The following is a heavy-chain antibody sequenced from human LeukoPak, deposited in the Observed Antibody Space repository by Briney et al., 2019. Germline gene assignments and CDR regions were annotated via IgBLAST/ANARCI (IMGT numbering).Heavy chain of an antibody. V-gene: IGHV4-30-2*01. J-gene: IGHJ5*02. CDR1: GGSISSGLYS. CDR2: IYHTGST. CDR3: ARLQYCSGTSCYWFDP. D-gene: IGHD2-2*01. Sequence: SETLSLTCDVSGGSISSGLYSWRWIRQPLGKGLEWIGYIYHTGSTYYNPSLKSRVTISVDTSKNQFSLRLSSVTAADTAVYYCARLQYCSGTSCYWFDPWGQGTLVTVSS.